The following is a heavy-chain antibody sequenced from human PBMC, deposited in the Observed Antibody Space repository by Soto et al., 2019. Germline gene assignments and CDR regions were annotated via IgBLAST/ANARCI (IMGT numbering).Heavy chain of an antibody. CDR1: GFTFSSYG. V-gene: IGHV3-30*03. CDR3: ETGEYTTSFVE. CDR2: ISSDGSNK. D-gene: IGHD2-15*01. J-gene: IGHJ1*01. Sequence: WRTLRLSCAASGFTFSSYGMHWVRQAPGKGLAWVALISSDGSNKYYAASVKGRFTICRDNCKNKQYLQMNSLRAEDTAMEHYETGEYTTSFVEWGQGT.